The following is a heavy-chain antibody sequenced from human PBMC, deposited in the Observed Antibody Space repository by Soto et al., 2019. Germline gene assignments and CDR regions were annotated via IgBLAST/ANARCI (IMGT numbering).Heavy chain of an antibody. D-gene: IGHD1-1*01. J-gene: IGHJ3*02. V-gene: IGHV3-53*01. CDR3: ASWREREHAYDI. CDR1: GLTVSGKKY. Sequence: DVQLVESGGGLIQPGGSLRLSCEAFGLTVSGKKYVAWVRQAPGKGLEWLSGVYDTDGIYYADSVKGRFTSSRDSSKTIVYLQMNSLRPDDTAVYYCASWREREHAYDIRGPGTAVTLSS. CDR2: VYDTDGI.